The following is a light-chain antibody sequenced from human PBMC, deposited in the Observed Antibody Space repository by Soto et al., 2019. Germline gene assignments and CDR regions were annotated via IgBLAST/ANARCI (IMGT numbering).Light chain of an antibody. Sequence: QSVLTQPPSVSGAPGQRVIISCTGSSSNIGAGYDVHWYQQLPGTAPRLLIYDNSNRPSGVPARFSVSKSDTSASLAITGLQPEDEADYYCQSYDSSLSGSYVFGTGTKVTVL. J-gene: IGLJ1*01. CDR2: DNS. CDR3: QSYDSSLSGSYV. CDR1: SSNIGAGYD. V-gene: IGLV1-40*01.